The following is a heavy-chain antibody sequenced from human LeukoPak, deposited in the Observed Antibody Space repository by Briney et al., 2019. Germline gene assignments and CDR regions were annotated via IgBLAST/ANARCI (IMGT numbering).Heavy chain of an antibody. CDR3: ARKGSDGWDDY. D-gene: IGHD1-26*01. V-gene: IGHV3-64*02. CDR2: ISSRGTTT. CDR1: GFTFSSYS. Sequence: PGGSLRLSCAASGFTFSSYSMHWVRQAPGKGPEYVVAISSRGTTTHYGDSVQGRFIISRDNSNYTLYLQMGGLRPDDSGVYSCARKGSDGWDDYWGRGTLVTVSS. J-gene: IGHJ4*02.